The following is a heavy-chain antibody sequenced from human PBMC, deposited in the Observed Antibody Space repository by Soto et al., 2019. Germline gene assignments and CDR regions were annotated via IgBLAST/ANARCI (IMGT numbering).Heavy chain of an antibody. CDR1: GGSISSSNHY. V-gene: IGHV4-39*01. Sequence: QLQLQESGPGLVKPSETLSLTCTVSGGSISSSNHYWGWIRQTPGKGLEWIGNIYYSRGTFYNASLKSRVTISVDTSKNQLSLKVTSVTAADTAVYYCARRSYGSGVDLWGQGTLVTVSS. J-gene: IGHJ5*02. CDR2: IYYSRGT. D-gene: IGHD3-10*01. CDR3: ARRSYGSGVDL.